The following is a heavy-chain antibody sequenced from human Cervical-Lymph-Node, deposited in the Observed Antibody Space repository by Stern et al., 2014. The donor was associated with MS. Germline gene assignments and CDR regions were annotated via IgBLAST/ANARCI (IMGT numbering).Heavy chain of an antibody. D-gene: IGHD6-25*01. CDR1: GFTFSNYG. CDR2: MWYDGSKK. CDR3: ARKRRKGYDIDV. Sequence: EQLVESGGGVVQPGRSLRLSCAASGFTFSNYGMHWVRQAPGKGLEWVTIMWYDGSKKYYADSLKGRFTISRDNSKNTLYLQMNSLRAEDTAVYYCARKRRKGYDIDVWGQGTTVTVSS. J-gene: IGHJ6*02. V-gene: IGHV3-33*01.